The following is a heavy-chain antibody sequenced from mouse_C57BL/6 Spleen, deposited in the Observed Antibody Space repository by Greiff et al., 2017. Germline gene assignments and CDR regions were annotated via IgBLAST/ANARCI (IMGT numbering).Heavy chain of an antibody. CDR1: GYTFTSYW. CDR3: ASFLYAMDY. V-gene: IGHV1-61*01. J-gene: IGHJ4*01. CDR2: IYPSDSET. Sequence: QVQLKQPGAELVRPGSSVKLSCKASGYTFTSYWMDWVKQRPGQGLEWIGNIYPSDSETHYNQKFKDKATLTVDKSSSTAYMQLSSLTSEDSAVYYCASFLYAMDYWGQGTSVTVSS.